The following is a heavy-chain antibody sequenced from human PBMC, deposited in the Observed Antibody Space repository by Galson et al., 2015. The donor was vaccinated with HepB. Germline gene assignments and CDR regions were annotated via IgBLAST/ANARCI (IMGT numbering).Heavy chain of an antibody. CDR3: ARVVGYSSSWYVRDYYYYGMDV. D-gene: IGHD6-13*01. CDR1: GYTFTSYY. Sequence: SVKVSCKASGYTFTSYYMHWVRQAPGQGLEWMGIINPSGGSTSYAQKFQGRVTMTRDTSTSTVYMELSSLRSEDTAVYYCARVVGYSSSWYVRDYYYYGMDVWGQGTTVTVSS. CDR2: INPSGGST. V-gene: IGHV1-46*01. J-gene: IGHJ6*02.